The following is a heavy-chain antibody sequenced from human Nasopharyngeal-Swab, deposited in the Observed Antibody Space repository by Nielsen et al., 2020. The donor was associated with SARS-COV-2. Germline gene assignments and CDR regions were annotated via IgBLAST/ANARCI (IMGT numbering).Heavy chain of an antibody. V-gene: IGHV4-59*01. CDR2: TFYSGSI. Sequence: GSLRLSCTVPGGSISGYYWSWIRQPPGKGLEWIGHTFYSGSITYNPSLRSRVTISVDTSKNQFSLRLSSVTAADTAVYFCARVGNSSGGNWFDSWGLGSLVVVSS. J-gene: IGHJ5*01. CDR1: GGSISGYY. CDR3: ARVGNSSGGNWFDS. D-gene: IGHD2/OR15-2a*01.